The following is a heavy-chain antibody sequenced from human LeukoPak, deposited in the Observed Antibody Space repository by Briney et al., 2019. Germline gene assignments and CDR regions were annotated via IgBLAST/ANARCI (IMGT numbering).Heavy chain of an antibody. CDR3: ARRTGYCSGGSCYHWFDP. CDR2: IYYSGST. CDR1: GGSISSYY. J-gene: IGHJ5*02. V-gene: IGHV4-59*01. D-gene: IGHD2-15*01. Sequence: SETLSLTCTVSGGSISSYYWSWIRQPPGKGLEWIGYIYYSGSTNYNPSLKSQVTISVDTSKNQFSLKLSSVTAADTAVYYCARRTGYCSGGSCYHWFDPWGQGTLVTVSS.